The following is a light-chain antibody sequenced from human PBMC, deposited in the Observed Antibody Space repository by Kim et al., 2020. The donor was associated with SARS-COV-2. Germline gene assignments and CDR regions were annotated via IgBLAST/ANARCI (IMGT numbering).Light chain of an antibody. CDR1: RGISSY. Sequence: AAVGDRVTITCRASRGISSYLGWYQQRPGKAPKLLIYAASTLQSGVPSRFSGSGSGTDFTLTISSLQPEDFATYYCQQLKRYPLSFGGGTKVDIK. CDR2: AAS. CDR3: QQLKRYPLS. J-gene: IGKJ4*01. V-gene: IGKV1-9*01.